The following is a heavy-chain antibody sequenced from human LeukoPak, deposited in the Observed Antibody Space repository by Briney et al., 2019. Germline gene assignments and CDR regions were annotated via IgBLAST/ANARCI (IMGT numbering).Heavy chain of an antibody. CDR1: GGSISSSSYY. V-gene: IGHV4-39*07. D-gene: IGHD5-24*01. Sequence: SESLSLTCTVSGGSISSSSYYSGWISQPPGKWLGWIGSIYYSGSTYENPAIKSIVTISVDKSKNQFSLKLSSVTAADTAVYYCARARRDGYNYYFDYWGQGTLVTVSS. CDR3: ARARRDGYNYYFDY. J-gene: IGHJ4*02. CDR2: IYYSGST.